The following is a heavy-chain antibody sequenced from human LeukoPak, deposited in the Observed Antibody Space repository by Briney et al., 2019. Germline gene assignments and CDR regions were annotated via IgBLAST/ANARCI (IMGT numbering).Heavy chain of an antibody. CDR1: GFTFSSYA. Sequence: GGSLRLSCAASGFTFSSYAMSWVRQAPGKGLEWVSGISGSGGSTYYADSVKGRFTISRDNSKNTLYLQMNSLRAGDTAVYFCAKSGYNRFDYWGQGTLVTVSS. CDR3: AKSGYNRFDY. V-gene: IGHV3-23*01. CDR2: ISGSGGST. D-gene: IGHD5-24*01. J-gene: IGHJ4*02.